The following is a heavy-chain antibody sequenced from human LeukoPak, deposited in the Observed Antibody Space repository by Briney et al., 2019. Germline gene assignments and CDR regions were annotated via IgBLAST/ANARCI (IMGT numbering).Heavy chain of an antibody. J-gene: IGHJ3*02. Sequence: GGSLRLSCAASGFTFSSFDMHWVRQATGKGLEWVSAVGTAGDPYYPASVKGRFTISRENAKNSLYLQMNSLRAGDTAVYYCARATRYRTSSDPLDRPFDIWGQGIMVTV. V-gene: IGHV3-13*05. CDR2: VGTAGDP. D-gene: IGHD6-6*01. CDR3: ARATRYRTSSDPLDRPFDI. CDR1: GFTFSSFD.